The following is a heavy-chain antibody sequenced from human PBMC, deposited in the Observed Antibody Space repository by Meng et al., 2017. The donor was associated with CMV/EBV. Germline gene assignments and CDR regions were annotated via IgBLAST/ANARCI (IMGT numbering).Heavy chain of an antibody. CDR1: GYPISSGYY. J-gene: IGHJ4*02. V-gene: IGHV4-38-2*02. CDR2: IYHSGST. CDR3: ARGTPGPWELLIEYYFDY. Sequence: SETLSLTCTVSGYPISSGYYWAWIRQPPGKGLEWIGSIYHSGSTYYNPSLKSRVTISVDTSKNQFSLKLSSVTAADTAVYYCARGTPGPWELLIEYYFDYWGQGTLVTVSS. D-gene: IGHD1-26*01.